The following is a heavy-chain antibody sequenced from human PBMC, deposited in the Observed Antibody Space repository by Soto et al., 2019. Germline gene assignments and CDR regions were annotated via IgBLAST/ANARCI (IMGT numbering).Heavy chain of an antibody. D-gene: IGHD5-12*01. J-gene: IGHJ3*02. V-gene: IGHV1-3*01. CDR3: ARRVLYSGYDWAFDI. CDR2: INAGNGNT. CDR1: GYTFTSYA. Sequence: ASVKVSCKASGYTFTSYAMHWVRQAPAQRLEWMGWINAGNGNTKYAQKFQGRVTMTRNTSISTAYMELSSLRSEDTAVYYCARRVLYSGYDWAFDIWGQGTMVTVSS.